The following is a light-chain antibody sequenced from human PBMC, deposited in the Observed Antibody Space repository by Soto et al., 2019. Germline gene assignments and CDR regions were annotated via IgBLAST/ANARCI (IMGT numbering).Light chain of an antibody. Sequence: EIVLTQSPATLSSFPGDRVTLSCRASQYINTSLAWYQHKPGQAPRLLIYHTSSRATGIPDRFSGSVSGTDFTLTITRLEPEDFAVFYCQQYGSSEIIFGQGTRLEIK. CDR2: HTS. CDR3: QQYGSSEII. J-gene: IGKJ5*01. V-gene: IGKV3-20*01. CDR1: QYINTS.